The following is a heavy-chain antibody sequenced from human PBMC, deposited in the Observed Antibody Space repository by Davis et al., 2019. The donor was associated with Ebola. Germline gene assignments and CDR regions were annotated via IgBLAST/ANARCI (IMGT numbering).Heavy chain of an antibody. V-gene: IGHV3-43*02. D-gene: IGHD2-2*01. J-gene: IGHJ4*02. CDR2: ISGDGGRT. CDR3: ARDVRVVPAAIDY. CDR1: GFTFDDYA. Sequence: GESLKISCAASGFTFDDYAMHWVRQAPGKGLECVSLISGDGGRTYYADSVKGRFTISRDNAKNSLYLQMNSLRAEDTAVYYCARDVRVVPAAIDYWGQGTLVTVSS.